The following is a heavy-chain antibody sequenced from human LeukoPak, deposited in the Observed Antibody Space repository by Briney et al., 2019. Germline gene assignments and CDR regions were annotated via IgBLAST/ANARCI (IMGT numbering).Heavy chain of an antibody. Sequence: SETLSLTCTVSGGSISSISYYWGWIRQPPGKGLEGIGSIYYSGSTYYNPSLKSRVTISVDTSKNQFSLKLSSVTAAATAVYDXXXXXXSXYYFDYWGQGTLVTVSS. D-gene: IGHD3-10*01. CDR2: IYYSGST. J-gene: IGHJ4*02. CDR1: GGSISSISYY. CDR3: XXXXXSXYYFDY. V-gene: IGHV4-39*01.